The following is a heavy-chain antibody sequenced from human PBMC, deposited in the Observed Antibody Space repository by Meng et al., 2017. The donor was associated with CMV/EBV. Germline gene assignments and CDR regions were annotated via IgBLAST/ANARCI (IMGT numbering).Heavy chain of an antibody. V-gene: IGHV1-8*03. CDR1: GYTFTSYD. CDR3: ARSQYGFLKWAKNYYYYGMDV. D-gene: IGHD3-3*01. J-gene: IGHJ6*02. Sequence: ASVKVSCKASGYTFTSYDINWVRQATGQGLEWMGWMNPNSGNTGYAQKFQGRVTITRNTSISTAYMELSSLRSEDTAVYYCARSQYGFLKWAKNYYYYGMDVWGQGTTVTVSS. CDR2: MNPNSGNT.